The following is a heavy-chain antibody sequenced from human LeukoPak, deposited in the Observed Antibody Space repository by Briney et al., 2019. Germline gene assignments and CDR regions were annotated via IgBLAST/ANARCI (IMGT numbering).Heavy chain of an antibody. CDR1: GGSFSGYY. V-gene: IGHV4-34*01. CDR3: ATPKLRYFDWLPNYYYYGMDV. D-gene: IGHD3-9*01. Sequence: SETLSLTCAVYGGSFSGYYWSWIRQPPGKGLEWIGEIYHSGSTNYNPSLKSRVTISVDTSKNQFSLKLSSVTAADTAVYYCATPKLRYFDWLPNYYYYGMDVWGKGTTVTVSS. CDR2: IYHSGST. J-gene: IGHJ6*04.